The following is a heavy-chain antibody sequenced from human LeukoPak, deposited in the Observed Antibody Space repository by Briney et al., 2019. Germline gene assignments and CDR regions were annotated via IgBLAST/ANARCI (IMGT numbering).Heavy chain of an antibody. CDR3: ARSKYSSSWEDFDY. D-gene: IGHD6-13*01. CDR1: GGSISSYY. V-gene: IGHV4-4*07. J-gene: IGHJ4*02. Sequence: KPSETLSLTCTVSGGSISSYYWSWIRRPAGKGLEWIGRIYTSGSTNYNPSLKSRVTMSVDTSKNQFSLKLSSVTAADTAVYYCARSKYSSSWEDFDYWGQGTLVTVSS. CDR2: IYTSGST.